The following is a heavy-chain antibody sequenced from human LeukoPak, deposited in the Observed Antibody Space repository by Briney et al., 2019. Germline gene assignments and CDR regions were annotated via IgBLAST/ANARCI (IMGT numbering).Heavy chain of an antibody. J-gene: IGHJ4*02. CDR1: GGSISSYY. Sequence: PSETLSLTCTVSGGSISSYYWRWIRQPPGKGLGWIGYIYYSGSTNYNPSLKSRVSISVDTSKNQFSLKLSSVTAADTAVYYCAREEEWLFDYWGQGTLATVSS. CDR2: IYYSGST. CDR3: AREEEWLFDY. D-gene: IGHD3-3*01. V-gene: IGHV4-59*01.